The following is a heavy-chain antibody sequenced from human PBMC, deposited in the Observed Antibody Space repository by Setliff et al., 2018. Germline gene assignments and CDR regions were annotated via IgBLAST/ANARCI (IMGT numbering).Heavy chain of an antibody. CDR1: GGSFSGYY. Sequence: NPSETLSLTCAVYGGSFSGYYWNWIRQPPGKGLEWIGEINHSGSTNYNPSLKSRVTISVDTSKNQFSLKLSSVTAADTAVYYCATNPYQLLNFDYWGQGTLVTVSS. V-gene: IGHV4-34*01. J-gene: IGHJ4*02. CDR2: INHSGST. D-gene: IGHD2-2*01. CDR3: ATNPYQLLNFDY.